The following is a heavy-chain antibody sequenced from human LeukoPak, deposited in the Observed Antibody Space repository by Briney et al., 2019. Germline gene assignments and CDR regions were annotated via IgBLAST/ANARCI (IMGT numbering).Heavy chain of an antibody. CDR3: ARVMVAATTRSFDY. J-gene: IGHJ4*02. D-gene: IGHD2-15*01. Sequence: GASVKVSCKASGYTFTGYYMHWVRQAPGQGLEWMGWISAYNGNTNYAQKLQGRVTMTTDTSTSTAYMELRSLRSDDTAVYYCARVMVAATTRSFDYWGQGTLVTVSS. V-gene: IGHV1-18*04. CDR2: ISAYNGNT. CDR1: GYTFTGYY.